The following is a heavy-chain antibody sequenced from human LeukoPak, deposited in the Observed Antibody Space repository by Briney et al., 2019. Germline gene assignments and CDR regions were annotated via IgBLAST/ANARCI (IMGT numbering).Heavy chain of an antibody. J-gene: IGHJ6*03. V-gene: IGHV3-13*01. CDR2: IGTASDT. Sequence: GGSLRLSCAASGFTFSSFDMHWVRQPTGQGLEWVSTIGTASDTYYPGSVEGRFTRSRDDAKNSLYLQMNSLTAGDTAVYYCARGPPRGKYYYMDVWGKGTTVTVSS. CDR1: GFTFSSFD. CDR3: ARGPPRGKYYYMDV. D-gene: IGHD1-1*01.